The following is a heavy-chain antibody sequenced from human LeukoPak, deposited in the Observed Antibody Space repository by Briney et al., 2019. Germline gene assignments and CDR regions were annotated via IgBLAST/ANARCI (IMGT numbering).Heavy chain of an antibody. D-gene: IGHD5-18*01. J-gene: IGHJ6*02. CDR2: IYTSGGT. Sequence: SETLSLTCTVSGGSISSYYWSWIRQPAGKGLERIGRIYTSGGTNYNPSLKSRVTMSVDTSKNQFSLKLSSVTAADTAVYYCARGRGYGLYYYYYGMDVWGQGTTVTVSS. CDR1: GGSISSYY. V-gene: IGHV4-4*07. CDR3: ARGRGYGLYYYYYGMDV.